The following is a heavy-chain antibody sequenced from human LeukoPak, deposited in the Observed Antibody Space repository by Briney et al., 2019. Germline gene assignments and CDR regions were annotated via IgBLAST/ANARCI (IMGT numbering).Heavy chain of an antibody. J-gene: IGHJ6*03. Sequence: PSETLSLTCSVSGGSISSHYWSWIRQPPGTGLEWIGYIYYSGSTNYNPSLKSRVTISVDTSKNQFSLKLSSVTAADTAVYYCARGAHDFWSGYYSWGYYYYYYMDVWGKGTTVTVSS. CDR1: GGSISSHY. V-gene: IGHV4-59*11. CDR3: ARGAHDFWSGYYSWGYYYYYYMDV. D-gene: IGHD3-3*01. CDR2: IYYSGST.